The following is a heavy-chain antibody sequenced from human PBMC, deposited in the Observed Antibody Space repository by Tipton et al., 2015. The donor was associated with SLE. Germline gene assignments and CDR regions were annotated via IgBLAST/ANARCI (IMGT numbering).Heavy chain of an antibody. CDR1: GGSISSYY. Sequence: TLSLTCTVSGGSISSYYWSWIRQPPGKGLEWIGQMHNSGDSTYNPSLKSRVTISVDTSKNQFSLKLSSVTAADTALYYCARGTNYDSSGYYSYWGQGTLVTVSS. D-gene: IGHD3-22*01. J-gene: IGHJ4*02. V-gene: IGHV4-4*09. CDR2: MHNSGDS. CDR3: ARGTNYDSSGYYSY.